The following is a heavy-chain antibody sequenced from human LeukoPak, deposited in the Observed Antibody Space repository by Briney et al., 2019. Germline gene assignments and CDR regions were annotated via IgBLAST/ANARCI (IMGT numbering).Heavy chain of an antibody. V-gene: IGHV4-30-4*01. D-gene: IGHD3-22*01. J-gene: IGHJ6*02. Sequence: SETLSLTCTVSGGSISSGDYYWSWIRQPPGKGLEWIGYIYYSGSTYYNPSLKSRVTISVDTSKNQFSLKLSSVTAADTAVYYCARDQHDSSGYYPRYYYGMDVWGQGTTVTVSS. CDR1: GGSISSGDYY. CDR2: IYYSGST. CDR3: ARDQHDSSGYYPRYYYGMDV.